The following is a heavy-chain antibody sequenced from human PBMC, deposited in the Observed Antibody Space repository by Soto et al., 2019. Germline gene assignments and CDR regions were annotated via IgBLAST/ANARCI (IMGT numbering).Heavy chain of an antibody. V-gene: IGHV5-51*01. CDR1: GYSFTSYW. CDR2: IYPGDSDT. D-gene: IGHD1-1*01. J-gene: IGHJ6*02. Sequence: GESLKISCKGSGYSFTSYWIGLVRQMPGKGLEWMWIIYPGDSDTRYSPSFQGQVTISADKSISTAYLQWSSLKASDTAMYYCARHDGQGGWNTSYYYGMDVWGQGTTVTVSS. CDR3: ARHDGQGGWNTSYYYGMDV.